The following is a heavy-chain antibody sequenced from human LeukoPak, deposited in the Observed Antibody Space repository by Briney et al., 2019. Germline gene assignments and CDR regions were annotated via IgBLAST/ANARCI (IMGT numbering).Heavy chain of an antibody. D-gene: IGHD5-12*01. Sequence: GGSLRLSCAASGFTFSSSWMTWVRQASGKGLEWVANIKPDGSDKYYVDSVKGRFTISRDNVKNSLYLQMNSLRGEDTAVYYCARGGSAGYWGQGTLVTVSS. CDR1: GFTFSSSW. V-gene: IGHV3-7*01. CDR2: IKPDGSDK. CDR3: ARGGSAGY. J-gene: IGHJ4*02.